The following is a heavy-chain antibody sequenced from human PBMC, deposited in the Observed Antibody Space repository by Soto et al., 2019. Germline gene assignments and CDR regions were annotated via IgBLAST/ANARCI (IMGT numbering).Heavy chain of an antibody. Sequence: SETLSLTCAVSGGSISSSNWWSWVRQPPGKGLEWIGEIYHSGSTNYNPSLKSRVTISVDKSKNQFSLKLSSVTAADTAVYYCARDVWYYYGSGTNHYGMDVWGQGTTVTVSS. D-gene: IGHD3-10*01. J-gene: IGHJ6*02. CDR1: GGSISSSNW. CDR2: IYHSGST. CDR3: ARDVWYYYGSGTNHYGMDV. V-gene: IGHV4-4*02.